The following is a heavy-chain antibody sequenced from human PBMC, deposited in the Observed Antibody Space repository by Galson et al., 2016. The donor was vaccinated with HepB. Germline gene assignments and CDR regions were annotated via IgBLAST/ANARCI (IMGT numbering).Heavy chain of an antibody. CDR1: GFSFSSYG. CDR2: ISYDGRNK. V-gene: IGHV3-30*03. CDR3: AREWESSTGWKPGY. Sequence: SLRLSCAASGFSFSSYGMHWVRQPPGKGLEWVAVISYDGRNKYYADSVKGRFTISRDNSKNTLYLQMSSLRTDDTAVYFCAREWESSTGWKPGYWGPGTLVTVSS. D-gene: IGHD2-8*02. J-gene: IGHJ4*02.